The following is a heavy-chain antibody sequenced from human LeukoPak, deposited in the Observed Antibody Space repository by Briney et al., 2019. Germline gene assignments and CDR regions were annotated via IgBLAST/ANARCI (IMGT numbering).Heavy chain of an antibody. CDR2: IYYSGST. Sequence: PSETLSLTCTVSGGSISSSSYYWGWIRQPPGKGLEWIGSIYYSGSTYYNPSLKSRVTISVDTSKNQFSLKLNSVTAADTAVYYCARGYYYDSSGYYPNWFDPWGQGTLVTVSS. V-gene: IGHV4-39*07. D-gene: IGHD3-22*01. CDR3: ARGYYYDSSGYYPNWFDP. J-gene: IGHJ5*02. CDR1: GGSISSSSYY.